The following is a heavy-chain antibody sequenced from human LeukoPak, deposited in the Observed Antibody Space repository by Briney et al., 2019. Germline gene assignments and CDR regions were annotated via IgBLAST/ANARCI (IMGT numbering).Heavy chain of an antibody. CDR1: GRSVSSNY. CDR2: IYSGGSR. J-gene: IGHJ4*02. V-gene: IGHV3-53*04. D-gene: IGHD1-1*01. Sequence: SGGSLRLSCAASGRSVSSNYMSWVRQAPGKGLEWVSVIYSGGSRYYAGSVKGRFTISRHNSNNTLYLQMNSLRADDTAVYYCARVSTGDWGQGTLVTVSS. CDR3: ARVSTGD.